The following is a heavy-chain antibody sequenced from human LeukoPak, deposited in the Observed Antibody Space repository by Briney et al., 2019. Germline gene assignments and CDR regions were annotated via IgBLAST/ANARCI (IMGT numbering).Heavy chain of an antibody. CDR1: GFTFSYYG. D-gene: IGHD3-3*01. CDR3: ARYPYYDFWSGPRMDV. J-gene: IGHJ6*02. V-gene: IGHV3-7*01. CDR2: IKQDGSEK. Sequence: PWGSLRLSCAASGFTFSYYGMHWVRQAPGKGLEWVANIKQDGSEKYYVDSVKGRFTISRDNAKNSLYLQMNSLRAEDTAVYYCARYPYYDFWSGPRMDVWGQGTTVTVSS.